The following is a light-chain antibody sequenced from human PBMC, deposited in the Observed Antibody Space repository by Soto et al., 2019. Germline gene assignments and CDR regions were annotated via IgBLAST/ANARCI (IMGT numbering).Light chain of an antibody. CDR1: SSNIGSNT. Sequence: QSVLTQPPSASGTPGQRVNISCSGSSSNIGSNTVNWYQQVPGTAPKLLIYSNNQRPSGVPDRFSGSTSGTSASLAISGLQSEDEADYYCAAWDDSLHGVVFGGGTKLTVL. V-gene: IGLV1-44*01. CDR2: SNN. J-gene: IGLJ2*01. CDR3: AAWDDSLHGVV.